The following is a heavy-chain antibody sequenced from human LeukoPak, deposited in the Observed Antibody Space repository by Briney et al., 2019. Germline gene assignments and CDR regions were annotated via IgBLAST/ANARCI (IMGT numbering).Heavy chain of an antibody. D-gene: IGHD6-13*01. V-gene: IGHV1-18*01. CDR3: ARRDSSSWYGDNWFDP. CDR1: GYTFTSYG. J-gene: IGHJ5*02. CDR2: ISAYNGNT. Sequence: ASVKVSCKASGYTFTSYGISWVRQAPGQGLEWMGWISAYNGNTNYAQKFQGRVTMTTDTSTGTAYMELRSLRSDDAAVYYCARRDSSSWYGDNWFDPWGQGTLVTVSS.